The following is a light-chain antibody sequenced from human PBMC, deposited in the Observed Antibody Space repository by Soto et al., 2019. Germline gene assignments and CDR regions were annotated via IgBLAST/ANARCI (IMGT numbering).Light chain of an antibody. CDR2: DAS. CDR1: QGSGST. Sequence: ELVMTQSPATLSVSPGEGASLSCMASQGSGSTLACYQHKPGQPPRLLLYDASTSATAVPARFSGSGSGTEFALTFNSLQSDYFAVYYCQRDNNWPLTFGGGTKV. V-gene: IGKV3-15*01. J-gene: IGKJ4*01. CDR3: QRDNNWPLT.